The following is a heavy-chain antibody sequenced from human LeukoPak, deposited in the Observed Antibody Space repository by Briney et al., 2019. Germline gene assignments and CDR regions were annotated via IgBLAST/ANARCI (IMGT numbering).Heavy chain of an antibody. CDR2: IYYSGST. D-gene: IGHD3-16*01. J-gene: IGHJ3*02. V-gene: IGHV4-31*03. Sequence: NPSQTLSLTCTVSGGSISSGGYYWSWIRQHPGKGLEWIGYIYYSGSTYYNPSLKSRVTISVDTSKNQFSQKLSSVTAADTAVYYCARDRKRYDAFDIWGQGTMVTVSS. CDR1: GGSISSGGYY. CDR3: ARDRKRYDAFDI.